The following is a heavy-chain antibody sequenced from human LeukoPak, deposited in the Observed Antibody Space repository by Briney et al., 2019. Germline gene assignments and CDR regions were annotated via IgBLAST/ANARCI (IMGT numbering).Heavy chain of an antibody. V-gene: IGHV1-69*13. CDR1: GGTFSNYA. J-gene: IGHJ1*01. D-gene: IGHD1-14*01. CDR2: ITPLFGTA. CDR3: AGDSSEIRSLIGH. Sequence: SVKVSCKASGGTFSNYAINWVRQAPGQGLEWMGGITPLFGTAKYAQKFQGRVTIIADESTSTAYMELSSLRSEDTAVYYCAGDSSEIRSLIGHWGQGTLVTVSS.